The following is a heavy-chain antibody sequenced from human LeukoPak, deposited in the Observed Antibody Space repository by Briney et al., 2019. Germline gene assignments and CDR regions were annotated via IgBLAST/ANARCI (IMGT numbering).Heavy chain of an antibody. CDR1: GFTFSSFS. CDR2: IRASSNGV. V-gene: IGHV3-48*01. CDR3: AKDLSSWLPGVFDY. J-gene: IGHJ4*02. D-gene: IGHD6-13*01. Sequence: GGSLRLSCAASGFTFSSFSMNWVRQAPGKGLEWFSYIRASSNGVQYADSVQGRFTISRDNAKNSLYLQMNSLRAEDTAVYYCAKDLSSWLPGVFDYWGQGTLVTVSS.